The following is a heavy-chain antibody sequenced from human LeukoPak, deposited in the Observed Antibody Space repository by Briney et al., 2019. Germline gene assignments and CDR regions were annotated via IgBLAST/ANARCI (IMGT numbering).Heavy chain of an antibody. J-gene: IGHJ5*02. CDR3: ARVFRGAVTSNWFDP. V-gene: IGHV4-59*11. CDR2: ISDSGST. D-gene: IGHD4-17*01. CDR1: GGSINGHY. Sequence: PSETLSLTCTVSGGSINGHYWTWIRQPPGKGLEWIGYISDSGSTNYNPSLKSRVTMSVDSSNTEFSLRLNSVTAADTAVYYCARVFRGAVTSNWFDPWGQGTLVTVSS.